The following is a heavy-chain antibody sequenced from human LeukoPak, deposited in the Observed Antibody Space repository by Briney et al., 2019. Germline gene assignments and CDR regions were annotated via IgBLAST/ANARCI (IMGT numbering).Heavy chain of an antibody. Sequence: ASVKVSCKASGYTFTSYYMHWVRQAPGQGLEWMGIINPSGGSTSYAQKFQGRVTMTRDTSTSTVYMEPSSLRSEDTAVYYCATGPYDILTGSRGGWFDPWGQGTLVTVSS. J-gene: IGHJ5*02. V-gene: IGHV1-46*01. CDR3: ATGPYDILTGSRGGWFDP. CDR1: GYTFTSYY. CDR2: INPSGGST. D-gene: IGHD3-9*01.